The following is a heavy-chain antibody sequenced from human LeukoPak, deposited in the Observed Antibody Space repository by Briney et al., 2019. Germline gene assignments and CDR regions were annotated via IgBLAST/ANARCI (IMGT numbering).Heavy chain of an antibody. CDR3: AKGDVDIVATGVDY. V-gene: IGHV3-23*01. Sequence: GGSLRLSCAASGFTVSSNYMSWVRQAPGKGLEWVSAISGSGGSTYYADSVKGRFTISRDNSKNTLYLQMNSLRAEDTAVYYCAKGDVDIVATGVDYWGQGTLVTVSS. D-gene: IGHD5-12*01. CDR2: ISGSGGST. CDR1: GFTVSSNY. J-gene: IGHJ4*02.